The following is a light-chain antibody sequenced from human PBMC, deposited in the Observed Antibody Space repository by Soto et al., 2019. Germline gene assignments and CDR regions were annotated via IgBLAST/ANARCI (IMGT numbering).Light chain of an antibody. Sequence: DIQMTQSPSSVSASVGDRVTITCRASQSISSYLNWYQQKPGKAPKLLIYAASSLQSGVPSRFSGSGSGTDFTLTISSLQPEDFATYYCRQSYSTPPWTFGQGTKVDIK. V-gene: IGKV1-39*01. CDR3: RQSYSTPPWT. CDR1: QSISSY. CDR2: AAS. J-gene: IGKJ1*01.